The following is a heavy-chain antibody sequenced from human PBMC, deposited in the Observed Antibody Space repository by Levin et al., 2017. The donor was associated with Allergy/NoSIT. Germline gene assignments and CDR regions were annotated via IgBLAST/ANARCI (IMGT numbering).Heavy chain of an antibody. D-gene: IGHD2-2*01. CDR3: ARDRVPASTRNYFYYGMDV. V-gene: IGHV3-33*01. Sequence: GESLKISCAASGFTFSNYGIHWVRQAPGRGLEWVAVVWFDGGNQYYADSVKGRITISRENSKNTLYLQMKSLRVEDTAVYYCARDRVPASTRNYFYYGMDVWGQGTAVTVSS. CDR1: GFTFSNYG. CDR2: VWFDGGNQ. J-gene: IGHJ6*02.